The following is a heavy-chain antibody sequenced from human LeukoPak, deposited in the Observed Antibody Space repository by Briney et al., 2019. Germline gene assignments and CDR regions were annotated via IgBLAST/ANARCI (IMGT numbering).Heavy chain of an antibody. V-gene: IGHV3-66*01. Sequence: GGPLRLSCAASGFTVSTNYMSWVRQAPRKGPQRISNIYKSGDTYYAESVKGRFTISRDNSKNTLYLQMNRLRVEDTAVYYCARDKRYCSSGRCWGVQFGPWGQGTLVTVSS. CDR1: GFTVSTNY. J-gene: IGHJ5*02. CDR3: ARDKRYCSSGRCWGVQFGP. D-gene: IGHD2-15*01. CDR2: IYKSGDT.